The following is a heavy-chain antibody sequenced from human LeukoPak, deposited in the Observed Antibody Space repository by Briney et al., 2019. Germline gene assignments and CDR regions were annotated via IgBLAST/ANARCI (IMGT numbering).Heavy chain of an antibody. Sequence: PGESLNISCKGSGYSFTNYWIGWARQMPGKGLEWMEIVYPGDSDTRYSPSFQGQVTISADKSITTAYLQWDSLKASDSAKYYCARRGEMAAIDYWGQGTLVTVCS. V-gene: IGHV5-51*01. J-gene: IGHJ4*02. D-gene: IGHD5-24*01. CDR1: GYSFTNYW. CDR2: VYPGDSDT. CDR3: ARRGEMAAIDY.